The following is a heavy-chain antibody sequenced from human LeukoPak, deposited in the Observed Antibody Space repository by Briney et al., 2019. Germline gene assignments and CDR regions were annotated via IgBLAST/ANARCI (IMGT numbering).Heavy chain of an antibody. V-gene: IGHV4-4*07. CDR2: IYTSGST. Sequence: SETLSLTCTGSGGSISSYYWSWIRQPAGKGLEWIGRIYTSGSTNYNPSLKSRVTMSVDTSKNQFSLQLSSVTAADTAVYYCARVSVAAVYFDYWGQGTLVTVSS. D-gene: IGHD6-19*01. CDR3: ARVSVAAVYFDY. J-gene: IGHJ4*02. CDR1: GGSISSYY.